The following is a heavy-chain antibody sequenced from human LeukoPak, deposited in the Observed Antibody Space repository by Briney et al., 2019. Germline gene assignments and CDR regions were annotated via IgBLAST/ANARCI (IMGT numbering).Heavy chain of an antibody. CDR1: GGSISSYY. CDR3: ARAQFYYYGMDV. V-gene: IGHV4-59*01. J-gene: IGHJ6*02. Sequence: SETLSLTCTVSGGSISSYYWSWIRQPPGKGLEWIGYIYYSGITNYNPSLKSRVTISVDTSKNQFSLKLSSVTAADTAVHYCARAQFYYYGMDVWGQGTTVTVSS. D-gene: IGHD5-24*01. CDR2: IYYSGIT.